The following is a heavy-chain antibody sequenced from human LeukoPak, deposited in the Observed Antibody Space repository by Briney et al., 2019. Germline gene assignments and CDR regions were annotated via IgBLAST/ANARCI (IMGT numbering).Heavy chain of an antibody. Sequence: ASVKVSCKASGGTFSSYAISWVRQAPGQGLEWMGGIIPIFGTANYTQKFQGRVTITRNTPINTAYMELSSLTSEDTAVYYCARMTVSGRDNWFDPWGQGTLVTVSS. V-gene: IGHV1-69*05. D-gene: IGHD6-19*01. CDR1: GGTFSSYA. J-gene: IGHJ5*02. CDR3: ARMTVSGRDNWFDP. CDR2: IIPIFGTA.